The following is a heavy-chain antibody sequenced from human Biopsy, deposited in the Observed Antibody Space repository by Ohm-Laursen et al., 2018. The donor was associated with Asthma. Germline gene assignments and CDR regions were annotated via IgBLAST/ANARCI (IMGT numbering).Heavy chain of an antibody. J-gene: IGHJ4*02. Sequence: LRLCCAASGLAVRMEHMCGDREGRRKSMEWVSVIYSGGTSHTADSVRGRFTISRDYSKNTLYLQMHSLRAEDTAVYYCARGDSSNWSHYYFDYWGQGTLVTISS. D-gene: IGHD3-22*01. CDR3: ARGDSSNWSHYYFDY. CDR1: GLAVRMEH. CDR2: IYSGGTS. V-gene: IGHV3-53*01.